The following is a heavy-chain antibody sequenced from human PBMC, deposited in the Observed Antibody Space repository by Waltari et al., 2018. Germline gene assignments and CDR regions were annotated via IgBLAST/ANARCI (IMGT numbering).Heavy chain of an antibody. CDR2: INSDGSST. V-gene: IGHV3-74*01. CDR1: GFTFSDYG. D-gene: IGHD6-13*01. J-gene: IGHJ3*02. Sequence: EVQLVESGGGLVGPGGSLRLSCAASGFTFSDYGMHWVRQAPGKGLVWVQHINSDGSSTNYAVSVNGRFTISRDNAKNTLYLQMNGLKAEDTAVYYCGSGQQLVRDAFDIWGQGTMVTVSS. CDR3: GSGQQLVRDAFDI.